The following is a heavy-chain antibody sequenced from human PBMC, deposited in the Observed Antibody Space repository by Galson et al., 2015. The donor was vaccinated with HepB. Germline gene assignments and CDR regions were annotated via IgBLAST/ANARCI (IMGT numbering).Heavy chain of an antibody. CDR3: ARAPSSSWLYFDY. J-gene: IGHJ4*02. V-gene: IGHV3-30-3*01. Sequence: SLRLSCAASGFTFSDFAMHWVRQAPGKGLEWVTVISYDGSNKYSADSVKGRFTISRDNSKNTLDLQMNSLRAEDTAVYYCARAPSSSWLYFDYWGQGTLVTVSS. CDR2: ISYDGSNK. CDR1: GFTFSDFA. D-gene: IGHD6-13*01.